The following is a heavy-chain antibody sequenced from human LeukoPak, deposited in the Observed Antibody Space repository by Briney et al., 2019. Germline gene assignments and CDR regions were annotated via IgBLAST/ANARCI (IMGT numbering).Heavy chain of an antibody. Sequence: SETLSLTCTVSGGSISSYYWSWIRQPPGKGLEWIGRIYTSGSTNYNPSLKSRVTISVDTSKNQFSLKLSSVTAADTAVYYCARVYDFWGGFRNYYYYYYMDVWGKGTTVTVSS. CDR3: ARVYDFWGGFRNYYYYYYMDV. J-gene: IGHJ6*03. V-gene: IGHV4-4*08. CDR2: IYTSGST. CDR1: GGSISSYY. D-gene: IGHD3-3*01.